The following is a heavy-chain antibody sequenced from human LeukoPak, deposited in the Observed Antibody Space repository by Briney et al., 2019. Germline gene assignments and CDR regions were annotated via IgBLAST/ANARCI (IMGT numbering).Heavy chain of an antibody. D-gene: IGHD3-22*01. Sequence: SETLSLTCAVYGGSFSGYYWSWIRQPPGKGREWIGEINHSGSTNYNPSLKSRVTISVDTSKNQFSLKLSSVTAADTAVYYCAGKPRLYYYDSSGQLDYWGQGTLVTVSS. CDR2: INHSGST. CDR3: AGKPRLYYYDSSGQLDY. V-gene: IGHV4-34*01. CDR1: GGSFSGYY. J-gene: IGHJ4*02.